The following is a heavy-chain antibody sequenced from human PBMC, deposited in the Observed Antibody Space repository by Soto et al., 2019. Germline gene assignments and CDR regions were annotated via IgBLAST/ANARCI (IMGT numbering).Heavy chain of an antibody. Sequence: QVQLQESGPGLVKPSQTLSLTCTVSGGSISSGGYYWSWIRQHPGKGLEWIGYIYYSGSTYYNPSLKIRVTISVDTSKNQFSLKLSSVTAADTAVYYCARDRLSGYYYGMDVWGQGTTVTVSS. J-gene: IGHJ6*02. V-gene: IGHV4-31*03. CDR3: ARDRLSGYYYGMDV. CDR1: GGSISSGGYY. CDR2: IYYSGST.